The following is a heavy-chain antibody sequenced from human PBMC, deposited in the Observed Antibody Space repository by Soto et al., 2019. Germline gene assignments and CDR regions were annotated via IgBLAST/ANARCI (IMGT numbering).Heavy chain of an antibody. CDR1: GFTFGTYW. CDR2: IKPDGSER. V-gene: IGHV3-7*04. D-gene: IGHD7-27*01. Sequence: EVQLVESGGGLVQPGGSLRLSCEASGFTFGTYWMTWVRQPLGKGLECVADIKPDGSERYYVDSVKGRFTISRDNAKNSLYLHMNSLRAEDTAVYYCATDLNWEHYWGQGTLVTVSS. CDR3: ATDLNWEHY. J-gene: IGHJ4*02.